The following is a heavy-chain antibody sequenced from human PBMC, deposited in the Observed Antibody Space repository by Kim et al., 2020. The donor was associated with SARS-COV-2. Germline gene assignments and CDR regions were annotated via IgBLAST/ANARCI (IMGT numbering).Heavy chain of an antibody. J-gene: IGHJ4*02. CDR3: ARGASPYDTVWGTNRLFDY. Sequence: ASVKVSCKASGYSFIDYYIHWVRQAPGQGLEWIGWINPNSGDTNYAQKFQGWVTMTRDTSTSTAYMEVSRLRFDDTAVYYCARGASPYDTVWGTNRLFDYWGQGTLVTVSS. D-gene: IGHD3-16*02. CDR2: INPNSGDT. V-gene: IGHV1-2*04. CDR1: GYSFIDYY.